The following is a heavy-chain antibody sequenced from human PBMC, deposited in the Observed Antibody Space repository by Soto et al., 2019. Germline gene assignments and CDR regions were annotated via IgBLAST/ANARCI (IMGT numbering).Heavy chain of an antibody. Sequence: QERLVQSGAEVRKPGSSVKVSCKVTGGTSTRYAINWVRQAPGQGLEWTGGIVPMFGTSKYAQKFQGRVTITADTSTNIVYMELRSLRSEDTAVYYCNRGSEYDFWSGYLWGQGTLVSVSS. CDR3: NRGSEYDFWSGYL. V-gene: IGHV1-69*06. J-gene: IGHJ4*02. CDR2: IVPMFGTS. CDR1: GGTSTRYA. D-gene: IGHD3-3*01.